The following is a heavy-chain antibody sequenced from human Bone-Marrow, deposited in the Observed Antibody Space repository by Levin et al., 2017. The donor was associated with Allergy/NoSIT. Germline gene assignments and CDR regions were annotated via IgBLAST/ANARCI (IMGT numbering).Heavy chain of an antibody. D-gene: IGHD6-19*01. J-gene: IGHJ4*02. CDR3: ARDRIAVAGGGGDF. CDR2: INSDGSST. V-gene: IGHV3-74*01. Sequence: GGSLRLSCAASGFTFSSYWMHWVRQAPGKGLVWVSRINSDGSSTNYADSVKGRFTISRDNAKNTLYLQMNSLRAEDTAVYYWARDRIAVAGGGGDFWGQGTLVTVSS. CDR1: GFTFSSYW.